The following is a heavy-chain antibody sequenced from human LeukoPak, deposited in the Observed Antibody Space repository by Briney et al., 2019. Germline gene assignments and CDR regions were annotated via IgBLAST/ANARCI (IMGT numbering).Heavy chain of an antibody. Sequence: GGSLRLSCAASGFTFSSYAMSWVRQAPGKGLEWVSAISGSGGSTYYADSVKGRFTISRDNAKNTLYLQMNSLRAEDTAVYYCAKRMNDFYYYMDVRGKGTTVNVSS. J-gene: IGHJ6*03. CDR3: AKRMNDFYYYMDV. D-gene: IGHD3-3*01. CDR1: GFTFSSYA. CDR2: ISGSGGST. V-gene: IGHV3-23*01.